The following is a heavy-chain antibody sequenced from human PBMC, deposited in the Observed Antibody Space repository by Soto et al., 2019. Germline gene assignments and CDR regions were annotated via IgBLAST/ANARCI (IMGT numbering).Heavy chain of an antibody. J-gene: IGHJ4*02. Sequence: SVKVSCKASGGTFSSYAISWMLQAPGQGLEWMGGIIPIFGTANYAQKFQGRVTITADESTSTAHMELSSLRSEDTAVYYCARVGADYYDSSGYWDPRYFDYWGQGXLVTVSS. CDR1: GGTFSSYA. CDR2: IIPIFGTA. D-gene: IGHD3-22*01. V-gene: IGHV1-69*13. CDR3: ARVGADYYDSSGYWDPRYFDY.